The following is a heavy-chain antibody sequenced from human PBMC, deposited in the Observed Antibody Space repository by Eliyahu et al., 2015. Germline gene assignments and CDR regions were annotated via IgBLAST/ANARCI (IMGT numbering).Heavy chain of an antibody. D-gene: IGHD1-1*01. Sequence: QVQLQQWGAGLLKPSETLSLSCAVYGGSFSDYYWSWIRLSPDKGLEWIAEINHRGNVNHNPSLKTRVTISVDTSKNQFSLKLNSATAADTAVYFCARGNWKYFDYWGHGMLVTVSS. CDR2: INHRGNV. CDR3: ARGNWKYFDY. J-gene: IGHJ4*01. CDR1: GGSFSDYY. V-gene: IGHV4-34*02.